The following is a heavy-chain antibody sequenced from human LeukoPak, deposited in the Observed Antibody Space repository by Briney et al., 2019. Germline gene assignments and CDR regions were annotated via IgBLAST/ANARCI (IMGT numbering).Heavy chain of an antibody. CDR3: ATSPLKRNAYCSSTSCWFFDY. D-gene: IGHD2-2*01. CDR1: GGTFSSYA. CDR2: IIPIFGTA. J-gene: IGHJ4*02. V-gene: IGHV1-69*01. Sequence: SVKVSCKASGGTFSSYAISWVRQAPGQRLEWMGGIIPIFGTANYAQKFQGRVTITADESTSTAYMELSSLRSEDTAVYYCATSPLKRNAYCSSTSCWFFDYWGQGTLVTVSS.